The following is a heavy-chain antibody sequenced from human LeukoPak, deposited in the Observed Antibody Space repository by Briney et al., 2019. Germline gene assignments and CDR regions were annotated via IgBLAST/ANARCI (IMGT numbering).Heavy chain of an antibody. J-gene: IGHJ5*02. CDR1: GGSISSSTYY. Sequence: PSETLSLTCAVSGGSISSSTYYWGWIRQPPGKGLEWIGTIYYSGRTYYNPSLKSRVTISVATSKNQFSLKLNSVTAADTAVYYCASCPGERIWFDPWGQGTLVTVSS. CDR2: IYYSGRT. D-gene: IGHD3-10*01. CDR3: ASCPGERIWFDP. V-gene: IGHV4-39*07.